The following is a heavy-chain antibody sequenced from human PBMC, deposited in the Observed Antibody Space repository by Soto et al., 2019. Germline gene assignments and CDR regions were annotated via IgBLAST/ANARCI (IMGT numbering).Heavy chain of an antibody. CDR2: IWYDGSNK. J-gene: IGHJ3*02. V-gene: IGHV3-33*01. Sequence: PGGSLRLSCAASGFTFSSYGMHWVRQAPGKGLEWVAVIWYDGSNKYYADSVKGRFTISRDNSKDTLYLQMNSLRAEDTAVYYCAREGGYNAFDIWGQGTMVTVS. CDR3: AREGGYNAFDI. CDR1: GFTFSSYG. D-gene: IGHD3-10*01.